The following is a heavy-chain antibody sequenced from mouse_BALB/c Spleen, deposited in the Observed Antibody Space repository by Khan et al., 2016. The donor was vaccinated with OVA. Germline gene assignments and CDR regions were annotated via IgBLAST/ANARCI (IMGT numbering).Heavy chain of an antibody. CDR1: GYTFTSYW. J-gene: IGHJ2*01. CDR3: ARVRIDY. Sequence: QVRLQQSGAELAKPGASVKMSCKASGYTFTSYWMHWIKQRPGQGLEWIGYINPTSGYTDYNQKLKDKATLTADKSSNTAYMQLSSLTSDDYAVYYYARVRIDYWGQGTALTVSS. V-gene: IGHV1-7*01. CDR2: INPTSGYT.